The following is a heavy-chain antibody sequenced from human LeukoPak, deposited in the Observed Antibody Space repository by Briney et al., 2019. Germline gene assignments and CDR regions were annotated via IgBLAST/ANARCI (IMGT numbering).Heavy chain of an antibody. V-gene: IGHV4-34*01. CDR3: ARELVDYDFWSGYYPKYYFDY. D-gene: IGHD3-3*01. J-gene: IGHJ4*02. CDR2: INHSGST. Sequence: SETLSLTCAVYGGSFSGYYWSWIRQPPGKGLEWIGEINHSGSTNYNPSLKSRVTISVDTSKNQFSLRLSSVTAADTAVYYCARELVDYDFWSGYYPKYYFDYWGQGTLVTVSS. CDR1: GGSFSGYY.